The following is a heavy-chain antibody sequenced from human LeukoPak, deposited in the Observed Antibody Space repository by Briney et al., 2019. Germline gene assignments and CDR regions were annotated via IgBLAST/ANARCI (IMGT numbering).Heavy chain of an antibody. CDR2: IRYDGSNK. Sequence: GGSLRLSCAASGFTFSSYGMHWVRQAPGKGLEWVAFIRYDGSNKYYADSVKGRFTISRDSSKNTLYLQMNSLRAEDTAVYYCAKIGGWPVQMYYMDVWGKGTTVTISS. D-gene: IGHD6-19*01. CDR3: AKIGGWPVQMYYMDV. J-gene: IGHJ6*03. CDR1: GFTFSSYG. V-gene: IGHV3-30*02.